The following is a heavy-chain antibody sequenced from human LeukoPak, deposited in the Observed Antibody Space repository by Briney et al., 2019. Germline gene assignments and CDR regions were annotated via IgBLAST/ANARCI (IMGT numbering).Heavy chain of an antibody. Sequence: PSGTLSLTCTVSGGSISSYYWSWIRQPPGKGLEWIGYIYYSGSTNYNPSLKSRVTISVDTSKNQFSLKLSSVTAADTAVYYCARHTAAAGPYFDYWGQGTLVTVSS. CDR2: IYYSGST. D-gene: IGHD6-13*01. J-gene: IGHJ4*02. CDR3: ARHTAAAGPYFDY. CDR1: GGSISSYY. V-gene: IGHV4-59*08.